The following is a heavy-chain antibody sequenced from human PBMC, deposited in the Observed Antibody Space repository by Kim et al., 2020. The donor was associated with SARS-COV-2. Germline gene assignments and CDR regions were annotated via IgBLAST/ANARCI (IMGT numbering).Heavy chain of an antibody. D-gene: IGHD3-10*01. V-gene: IGHV3-11*05. Sequence: KGRFTISRDNAKNSLYLQMNSLRAEDTAVYYCARDLLLWFGELLAPLDYWGQGTLVTVSS. J-gene: IGHJ4*02. CDR3: ARDLLLWFGELLAPLDY.